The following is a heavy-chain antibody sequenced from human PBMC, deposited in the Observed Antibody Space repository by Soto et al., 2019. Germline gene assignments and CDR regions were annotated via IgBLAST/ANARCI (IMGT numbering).Heavy chain of an antibody. CDR1: GFTFSVYA. J-gene: IGHJ6*02. V-gene: IGHV3-23*01. Sequence: GGSLRLSCGASGFTFSVYAMTWVRQAPGKGLEWVSAISGNGGSTYYADSVKGRFTISRDNSKNTLYLQMNSLRAEDTAVYYCAKDLGTVTSNYYYYYGMDVWGQGTTVTVSS. CDR3: AKDLGTVTSNYYYYYGMDV. CDR2: ISGNGGST. D-gene: IGHD4-4*01.